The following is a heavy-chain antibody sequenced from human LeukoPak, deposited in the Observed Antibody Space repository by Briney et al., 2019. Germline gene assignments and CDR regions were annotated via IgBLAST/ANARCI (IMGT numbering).Heavy chain of an antibody. CDR3: ARDHYDILTGALGDWFDP. Sequence: SETLSLTCTVSGDSISSGSYYWSWIRQPAGKGLEWIGRIYTSGSTNSNPSLKSRVTISVDTSKNQFSLRLSSVTAADTAVYYCARDHYDILTGALGDWFDPWGQGTLVTVSS. CDR1: GDSISSGSYY. D-gene: IGHD3-9*01. V-gene: IGHV4-61*02. J-gene: IGHJ5*02. CDR2: IYTSGST.